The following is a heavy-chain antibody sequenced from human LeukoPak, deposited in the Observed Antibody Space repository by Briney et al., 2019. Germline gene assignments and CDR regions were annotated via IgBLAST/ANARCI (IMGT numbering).Heavy chain of an antibody. CDR1: GFTFDDYA. CDR2: INWNGGTT. J-gene: IGHJ4*02. CDR3: AKVGRYFDWLLLAPIDY. Sequence: TGGSLRLSCAASGFTFDDYAMNWVHQAPGKGLEWVSGINWNGGTTSYADSVKGRFTISRDNAKNSLYLQMNSLRAEDTALYYCAKVGRYFDWLLLAPIDYWGQGTLVTVSS. D-gene: IGHD3-9*01. V-gene: IGHV3-20*04.